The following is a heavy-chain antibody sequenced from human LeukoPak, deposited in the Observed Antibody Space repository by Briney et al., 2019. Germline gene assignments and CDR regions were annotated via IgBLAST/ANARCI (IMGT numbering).Heavy chain of an antibody. CDR3: ARPPPLSSSWYNAFDI. V-gene: IGHV5-51*01. D-gene: IGHD6-13*01. CDR1: GYSFTSYW. Sequence: GGSLEISCKGSGYSFTSYWIGWVRQMPGKGLEGMGIIYPGDSDTRYSPSFQGQVTISADKSISTAYLQWSSLKASDTAMYYCARPPPLSSSWYNAFDIWGQGTMVTVSS. J-gene: IGHJ3*02. CDR2: IYPGDSDT.